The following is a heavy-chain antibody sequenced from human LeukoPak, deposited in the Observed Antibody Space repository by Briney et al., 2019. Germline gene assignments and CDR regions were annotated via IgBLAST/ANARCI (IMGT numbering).Heavy chain of an antibody. CDR1: GGSISSYY. D-gene: IGHD3-22*01. Sequence: SSETLSLTCTVSGGSISSYYWSWIRQPPGKGLEWIGYIYYSGSTNYNPSLKSRVTISVDTSKNQFSLKLSSVTAADTAVYYCARVRSSSGYYIFDYWGQGTLVTVSS. CDR2: IYYSGST. J-gene: IGHJ4*02. V-gene: IGHV4-59*01. CDR3: ARVRSSSGYYIFDY.